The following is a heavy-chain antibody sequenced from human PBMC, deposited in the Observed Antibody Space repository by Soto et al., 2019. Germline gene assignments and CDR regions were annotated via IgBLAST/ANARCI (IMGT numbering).Heavy chain of an antibody. CDR2: ISAYNGNT. J-gene: IGHJ4*02. CDR1: CYSFTSYG. CDR3: ARDHLQLPDDY. V-gene: IGHV1-18*04. Sequence: SVKVSCKASCYSFTSYGISWVRQAPGQGLEWMGWISAYNGNTNYAQKLQGRVTMTTDTSTSTAYMELRSLRSDDTAVYYCARDHLQLPDDYWGQGTLVTVSS. D-gene: IGHD2-2*01.